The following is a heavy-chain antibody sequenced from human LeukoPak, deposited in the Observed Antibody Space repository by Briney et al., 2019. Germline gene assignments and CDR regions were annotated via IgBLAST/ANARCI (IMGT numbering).Heavy chain of an antibody. Sequence: PSETLSLTCTVSGGSISSYYWSWIRQPPGKGLEWIGYIYYSGSTNYNPSLKSRVTISVDTSKNQFSLKLSSVTAADTAVYYCARQRSTWELLPEDYFDYWGQGPLVTVSS. CDR3: ARQRSTWELLPEDYFDY. J-gene: IGHJ4*02. CDR2: IYYSGST. V-gene: IGHV4-59*08. CDR1: GGSISSYY. D-gene: IGHD1-26*01.